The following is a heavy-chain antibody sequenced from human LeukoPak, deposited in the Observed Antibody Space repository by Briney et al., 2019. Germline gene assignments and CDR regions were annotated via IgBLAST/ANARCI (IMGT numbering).Heavy chain of an antibody. CDR2: IYSGGST. V-gene: IGHV3-53*01. J-gene: IGHJ4*02. CDR3: ARDGIAVAGTVDY. Sequence: PGGSLRLSCAASGFTVSSNYMSWVRQAPGKGLEWVSVIYSGGSTYYADSVKGRFTNSRDNSKNTLYLQMNSLRAEDTAVYYCARDGIAVAGTVDYWGQGTLVTVSS. D-gene: IGHD6-19*01. CDR1: GFTVSSNY.